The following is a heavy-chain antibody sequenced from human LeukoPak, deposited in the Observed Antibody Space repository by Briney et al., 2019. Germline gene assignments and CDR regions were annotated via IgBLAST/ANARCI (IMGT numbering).Heavy chain of an antibody. Sequence: SQTLSLTCTVSGGSISSSSYYWGWIRQPPGKGLEWIGIIYYSGSTYYNPSLKSRVTISVDTSKSQFSLKLSSVTAADTAVYYCASWGIVGAMNAFGIWGQGTMVTVSS. V-gene: IGHV4-39*07. CDR1: GGSISSSSYY. CDR3: ASWGIVGAMNAFGI. J-gene: IGHJ3*02. CDR2: IYYSGST. D-gene: IGHD1-26*01.